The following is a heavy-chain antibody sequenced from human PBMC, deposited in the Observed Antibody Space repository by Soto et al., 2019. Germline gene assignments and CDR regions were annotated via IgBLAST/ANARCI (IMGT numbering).Heavy chain of an antibody. J-gene: IGHJ3*02. CDR3: ARVPPGGYSGYDSAFDI. D-gene: IGHD5-12*01. CDR2: ISYDGSNK. CDR1: GFTFSSYG. V-gene: IGHV3-30*03. Sequence: PGGSLRLSCAASGFTFSSYGMHWVRQAPGKGLEWVAVISYDGSNKYYADSVKGRFTISRDNAKNSLYLQMNSLRAEDTALYYCARVPPGGYSGYDSAFDIWGQGTMVTVSS.